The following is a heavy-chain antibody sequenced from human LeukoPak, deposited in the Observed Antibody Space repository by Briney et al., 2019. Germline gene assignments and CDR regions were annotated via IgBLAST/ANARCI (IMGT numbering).Heavy chain of an antibody. CDR2: IYFSGST. J-gene: IGHJ3*02. D-gene: IGHD3-9*01. CDR3: ARRSATYYDILTGYHDAFDI. V-gene: IGHV4-39*01. Sequence: SETLSLTCIVSGGSLSSNIYCWGWIRQPPGKGLEWIGSIYFSGSTSYNPSLNNRVTISVDTSKTQLSLKLSSVTAADTAVYYCARRSATYYDILTGYHDAFDIWGQGTMVTVSS. CDR1: GGSLSSNIYC.